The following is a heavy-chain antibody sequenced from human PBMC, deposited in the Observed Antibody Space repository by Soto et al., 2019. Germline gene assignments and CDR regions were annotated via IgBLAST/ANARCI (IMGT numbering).Heavy chain of an antibody. V-gene: IGHV5-10-1*01. CDR2: IDPSDSYT. CDR1: GYMFPIYH. D-gene: IGHD3-10*01. J-gene: IGHJ6*02. Sequence: GESLKISCEASGYMFPIYHISWVRQMPGKGLEWMGRIDPSDSYTNYSPSFQGHVTISADKSISTAYLQWSSLKASDTAMYYCARVQEFSYYYYGMDVWGQGTTVTVSS. CDR3: ARVQEFSYYYYGMDV.